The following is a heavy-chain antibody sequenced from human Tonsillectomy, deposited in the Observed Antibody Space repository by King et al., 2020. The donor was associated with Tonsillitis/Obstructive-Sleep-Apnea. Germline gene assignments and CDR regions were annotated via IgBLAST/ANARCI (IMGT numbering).Heavy chain of an antibody. CDR1: GYTFTSYD. Sequence: QLVQSGAEVKKPGASVKVSCKASGYTFTSYDISWVRQAPGQGLEWMGWISAYNGNTSYAQKLQGRVTMTTDTSTSTAYMELRSLRSDDTAVYYCASSTIFGVVIYYMDVWGKGTTVTVSS. CDR2: ISAYNGNT. J-gene: IGHJ6*03. D-gene: IGHD3-3*01. V-gene: IGHV1-18*01. CDR3: ASSTIFGVVIYYMDV.